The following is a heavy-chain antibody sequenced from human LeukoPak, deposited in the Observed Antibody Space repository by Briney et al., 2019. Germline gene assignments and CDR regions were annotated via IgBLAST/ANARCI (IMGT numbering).Heavy chain of an antibody. CDR3: AKDLDSTDLYDNAD. J-gene: IGHJ1*01. D-gene: IGHD6-19*01. CDR2: IGTNEQRT. Sequence: PGGSLRLSCVASGFTFSRYAMNWVRQTPGKGPEWVSLIGTNEQRTHYADSVKGRFTISRDNSKNTLFLQMNSLRAEDTAVYYCAKDLDSTDLYDNADWGQGTLVTVSS. V-gene: IGHV3-23*01. CDR1: GFTFSRYA.